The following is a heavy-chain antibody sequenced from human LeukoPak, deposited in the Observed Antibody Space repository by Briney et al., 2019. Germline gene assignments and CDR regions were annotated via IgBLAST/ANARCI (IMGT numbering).Heavy chain of an antibody. CDR3: ARLVLGYDILTGYYGHPASKYYFDY. CDR1: GGSISSSCCY. J-gene: IGHJ4*02. V-gene: IGHV4-39*01. D-gene: IGHD3-9*01. CDR2: NYDSGSN. Sequence: KSSETLSLTCTVSGGSISSSCCYWGWIRQPPGKGLEGVVSNYDSGSNYYNPSLKGRVTISVDTSKNQFSLKLSSVTAADTAVYYCARLVLGYDILTGYYGHPASKYYFDYWGQGTLVTVSS.